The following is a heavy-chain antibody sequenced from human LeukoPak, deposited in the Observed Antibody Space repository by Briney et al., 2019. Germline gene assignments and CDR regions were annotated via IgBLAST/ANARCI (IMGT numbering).Heavy chain of an antibody. CDR1: GFTFSSYS. V-gene: IGHV3-21*04. CDR2: ISSSTTYI. D-gene: IGHD3-9*01. Sequence: GGSLRLSCAASGFTFSSYSMNWVRQAPGKGLEWVSFISSSTTYIHYADSVKGRFTISRDNSKNTLYLQMNSLRAEDTAVYYCARGEGDYDILTGYYFSAFDIWGQGTMATVSS. CDR3: ARGEGDYDILTGYYFSAFDI. J-gene: IGHJ3*02.